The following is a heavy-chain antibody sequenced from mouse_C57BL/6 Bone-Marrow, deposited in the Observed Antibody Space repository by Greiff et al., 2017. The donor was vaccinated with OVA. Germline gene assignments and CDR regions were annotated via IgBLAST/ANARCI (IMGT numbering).Heavy chain of an antibody. Sequence: QVQLQQSGPELVKPGASVKISCKASGYAFSSSWMNWVKQRPGKGLEWIGRIYPGDGDTNYNGKFKGKATLTADKSSSTAYMQLSSLTSEDSAVYFCAPTAQATQAWFAYWGKGTLVTVSA. D-gene: IGHD3-2*02. CDR1: GYAFSSSW. CDR2: IYPGDGDT. CDR3: APTAQATQAWFAY. V-gene: IGHV1-82*01. J-gene: IGHJ3*01.